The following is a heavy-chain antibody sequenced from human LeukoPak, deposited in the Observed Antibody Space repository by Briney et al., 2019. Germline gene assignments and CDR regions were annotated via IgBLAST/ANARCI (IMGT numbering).Heavy chain of an antibody. CDR3: VKGGYSSGWTDY. Sequence: GGSLRLSCSASGFTFSSYAMHWVRQAPGKGLECVSAISSNGGSTYYADSVKGRFTISRDNSKNTLYLQMSSLRAEDTAVYYCVKGGYSSGWTDYWGQGTLVTVSS. D-gene: IGHD6-19*01. V-gene: IGHV3-64D*06. CDR1: GFTFSSYA. CDR2: ISSNGGST. J-gene: IGHJ4*02.